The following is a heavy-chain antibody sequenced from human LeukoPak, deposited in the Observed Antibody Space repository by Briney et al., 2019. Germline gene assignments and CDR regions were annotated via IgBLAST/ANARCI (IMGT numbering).Heavy chain of an antibody. V-gene: IGHV3-21*01. CDR2: ISSSSSYI. Sequence: AGGSLRLSCAASGFTFSSYSMNWVRRAPGKGLEWVSSISSSSSYIYYADSVKGRFTISRDNAKNSLYLQMNSLRAEDTAVYYCARDRNDYYGSGSYYGVFDYWGQGTLVTVSS. CDR1: GFTFSSYS. CDR3: ARDRNDYYGSGSYYGVFDY. D-gene: IGHD3-10*01. J-gene: IGHJ4*02.